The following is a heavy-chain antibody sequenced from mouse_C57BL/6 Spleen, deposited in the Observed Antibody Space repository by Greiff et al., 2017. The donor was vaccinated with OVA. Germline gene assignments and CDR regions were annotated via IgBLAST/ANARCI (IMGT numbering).Heavy chain of an antibody. CDR3: AKIRYYGSSYAFYAMDY. J-gene: IGHJ4*01. D-gene: IGHD1-1*01. CDR2: IWRGGST. Sequence: VKLVESGPGLVQPSQSLSITCTVSGFSLTSYGVNWVRQSPGKSLEWLGVIWRGGSTDYNAAFMSRLSITKDNSKSQVFFKMNSLQADDTAIYYCAKIRYYGSSYAFYAMDYWGQGTSVTVSS. V-gene: IGHV2-5*01. CDR1: GFSLTSYG.